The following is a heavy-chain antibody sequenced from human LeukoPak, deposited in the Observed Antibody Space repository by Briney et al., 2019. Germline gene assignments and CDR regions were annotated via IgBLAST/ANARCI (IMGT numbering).Heavy chain of an antibody. J-gene: IGHJ4*02. Sequence: GASVKVSCKASGGTFSSYAISWVRQAPGQGLEWMGGIIPIFGTANYAQKFQGRVTITTDESTSTAYMELSSLRSADTAVYYCASSAPLKYYFDYWGQGTLVTVSS. CDR2: IIPIFGTA. CDR1: GGTFSSYA. CDR3: ASSAPLKYYFDY. V-gene: IGHV1-69*05.